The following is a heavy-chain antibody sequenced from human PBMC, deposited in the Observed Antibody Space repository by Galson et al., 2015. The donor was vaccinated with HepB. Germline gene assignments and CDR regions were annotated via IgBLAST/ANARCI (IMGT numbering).Heavy chain of an antibody. CDR3: AKDERESQYFDWLLSLDY. D-gene: IGHD3-9*01. CDR1: GFTFSSYS. J-gene: IGHJ4*02. V-gene: IGHV3-21*01. CDR2: ISSSSSYI. Sequence: SLRLSCAASGFTFSSYSMNWVRQAPGKGLEWVSSISSSSSYIYYADSVRGRFTISRDNARNSLYLRMNSLRAEDTAVYYCAKDERESQYFDWLLSLDYWGQGTLVTVSS.